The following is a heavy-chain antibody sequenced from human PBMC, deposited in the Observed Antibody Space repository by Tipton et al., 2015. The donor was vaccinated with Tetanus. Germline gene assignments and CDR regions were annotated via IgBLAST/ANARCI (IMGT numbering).Heavy chain of an antibody. CDR3: ARSADNWFDP. J-gene: IGHJ5*01. V-gene: IGHV4-30-4*01. CDR2: VYHSGSA. Sequence: TLSLTCSVSGVSISSDDYYWSWIRQSPGKGLEWIGYVYHSGSAYYKPSLKGRATISVDTSKNQFSLKLRSVTAADTALYYCARSADNWFDPWGQGILVTVSS. CDR1: GVSISSDDYY.